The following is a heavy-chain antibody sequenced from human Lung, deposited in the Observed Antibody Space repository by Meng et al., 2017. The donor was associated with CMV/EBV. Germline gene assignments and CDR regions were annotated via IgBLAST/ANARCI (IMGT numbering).Heavy chain of an antibody. J-gene: IGHJ4*02. CDR2: IGTTAGGT. D-gene: IGHD2-21*01. CDR1: GLTFSSYG. Sequence: GESLKISCAASGLTFSSYGMSWVRQAPGKGLEWVSSIGTTAGGTYYADSVKGRITISRDNAKNTLYLQMNSLRANDTAVYYCAKYSAVGERLYYFDYWGQGTLVTVSS. V-gene: IGHV3-23*01. CDR3: AKYSAVGERLYYFDY.